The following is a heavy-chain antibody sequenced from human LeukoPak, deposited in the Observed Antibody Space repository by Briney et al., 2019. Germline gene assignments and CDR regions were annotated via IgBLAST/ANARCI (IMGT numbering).Heavy chain of an antibody. D-gene: IGHD1-1*01. V-gene: IGHV3-48*01. CDR3: ARVLLERPGIDSFDI. J-gene: IGHJ3*02. CDR1: GFTLSSCS. CDR2: LSSSTSTI. Sequence: PGGSLRLSCAASGFTLSSCSMEWVRQAPGEGLEWVSHLSSSTSTIYYADSVTGRFTISRDNAKNSLYLQMNSLRAEDTAVYYCARVLLERPGIDSFDIWGRGTMVTVSS.